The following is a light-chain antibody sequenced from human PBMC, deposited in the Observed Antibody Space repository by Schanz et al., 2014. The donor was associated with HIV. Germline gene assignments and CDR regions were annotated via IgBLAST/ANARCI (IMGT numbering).Light chain of an antibody. Sequence: QSVLTQPPSVSGAPGQRVTISCTGSSSNIGAGYDVHWYQQLPGTAPKLLIYGNSNRPSGVPDRFSGSKSGTSDSLAITGLQVEDEAEYFCQSYDRGLNAVVFGGGTKLTVL. CDR3: QSYDRGLNAVV. V-gene: IGLV1-40*01. CDR1: SSNIGAGYD. CDR2: GNS. J-gene: IGLJ2*01.